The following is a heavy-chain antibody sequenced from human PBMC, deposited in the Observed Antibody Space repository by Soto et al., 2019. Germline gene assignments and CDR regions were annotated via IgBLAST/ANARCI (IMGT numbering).Heavy chain of an antibody. V-gene: IGHV3-23*01. CDR1: GFTFSSYD. J-gene: IGHJ4*02. CDR3: ARGGYSTPFDY. Sequence: EVQLLESGGGLVQPGGSLRLSCAASGFTFSSYDRTWVRQAPGKGLEWASTVRASGSSTYYADSVKGRFTISRDNSKNTLFLHMNSLGAEDTAVYYCARGGYSTPFDYWGLGTLVTVSS. CDR2: VRASGSST. D-gene: IGHD4-4*01.